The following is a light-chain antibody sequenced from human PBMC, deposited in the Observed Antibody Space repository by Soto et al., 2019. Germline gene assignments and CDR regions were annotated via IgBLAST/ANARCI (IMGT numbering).Light chain of an antibody. CDR1: QSISSY. V-gene: IGKV1-39*01. CDR3: QQSYRIPPT. Sequence: DIQMTQSPSSLSASVGDRVTITCRASQSISSYLNWYQQKPGKAPKLLIYGASFLQSGVPSRFSGSGSGADFTLTISTLQPDDSSTYFCQQSYRIPPTFGQGTKVEI. CDR2: GAS. J-gene: IGKJ2*01.